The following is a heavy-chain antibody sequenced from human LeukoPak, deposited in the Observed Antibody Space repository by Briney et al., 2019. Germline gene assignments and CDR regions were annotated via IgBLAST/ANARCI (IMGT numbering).Heavy chain of an antibody. J-gene: IGHJ3*02. CDR1: GGTFSSYA. V-gene: IGHV1-69*05. CDR2: IIPIFGTA. Sequence: SVKVSCKASGGTFSSYAISWVRQAPGQGLEWMGRIIPIFGTANYAQKFQGRVTITTDESTSTAYMELSSLRSEDTAVYYCVRYYDSSGYYPTDAFDIWGQGTMVTVSS. D-gene: IGHD3-22*01. CDR3: VRYYDSSGYYPTDAFDI.